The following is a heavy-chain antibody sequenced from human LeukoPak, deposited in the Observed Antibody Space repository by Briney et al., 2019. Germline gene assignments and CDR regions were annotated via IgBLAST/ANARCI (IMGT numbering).Heavy chain of an antibody. D-gene: IGHD4-17*01. V-gene: IGHV1-46*01. J-gene: IGHJ4*02. Sequence: GASVKVSCKASGYTFTSYYMHWVRQAPGQGLEWMGIINPSGGSTSYAQKFQGRVTMTRDTSTSTVYMELSSLRSEDTAVYYCARDLLYGDYDSPTGYWGQGTLVTVSS. CDR2: INPSGGST. CDR1: GYTFTSYY. CDR3: ARDLLYGDYDSPTGY.